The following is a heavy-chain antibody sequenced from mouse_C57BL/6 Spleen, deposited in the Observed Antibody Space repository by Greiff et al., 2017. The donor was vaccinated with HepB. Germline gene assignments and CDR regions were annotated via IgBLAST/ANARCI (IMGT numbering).Heavy chain of an antibody. D-gene: IGHD2-3*01. CDR3: ARERIYDGYYVY. CDR2: INPNNGGT. Sequence: VQLQQSGPELVKPGASVKMSCKASGYTFTDYNMHWVKQSHGKSLEWIGYINPNNGGTSYNQKFKGKATLTVNKSSSTAYMELRSLTSEDSAVYYCARERIYDGYYVYWGQGTTLTVSS. J-gene: IGHJ2*01. CDR1: GYTFTDYN. V-gene: IGHV1-22*01.